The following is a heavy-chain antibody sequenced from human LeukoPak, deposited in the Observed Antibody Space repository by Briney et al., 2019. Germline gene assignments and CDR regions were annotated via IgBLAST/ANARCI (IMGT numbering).Heavy chain of an antibody. CDR3: ARHHNSYGRLDS. V-gene: IGHV5-51*01. Sequence: GDSLKISGKGFGYIFTNFWIGWGRPIPGKGLEWMGSIYPGESNPRSSPSFQGQVTISANKSTTYLQWGSLRASDTAIYYCARHHNSYGRLDSWGQGTLVTVSP. CDR1: GYIFTNFW. CDR2: IYPGESNP. J-gene: IGHJ4*02. D-gene: IGHD1-20*01.